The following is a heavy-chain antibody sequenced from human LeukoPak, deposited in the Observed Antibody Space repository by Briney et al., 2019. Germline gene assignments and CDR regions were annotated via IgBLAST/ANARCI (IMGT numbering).Heavy chain of an antibody. J-gene: IGHJ4*02. CDR1: TFSSYS. V-gene: IGHV4-39*01. CDR2: LYYSGST. Sequence: TFSSYSMNWIRQPPGKGLEWIGSLYYSGSTYYNPSLKSRVTISVDTSKNQFSLKLSSVTAADTAVFYCARRSYYDSSAIFDYWGQGTLVTVS. CDR3: ARRSYYDSSAIFDY. D-gene: IGHD3-22*01.